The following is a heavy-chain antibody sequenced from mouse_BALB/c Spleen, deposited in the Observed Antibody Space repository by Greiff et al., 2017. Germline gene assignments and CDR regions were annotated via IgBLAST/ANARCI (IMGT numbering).Heavy chain of an antibody. J-gene: IGHJ2*01. D-gene: IGHD1-1*01. V-gene: IGHV1-9*01. CDR1: GYTFSSYW. CDR2: ILPGSGST. CDR3: ARSLLLRDFDY. Sequence: VQLQESGAELMKPGASVKISCKATGYTFSSYWIEWVKQRPGHGLEWIGEILPGSGSTNYNEKFKGKATFTADTSSNTAYMQLSSLTSEDSAVYYCARSLLLRDFDYWGQGTTLTVSS.